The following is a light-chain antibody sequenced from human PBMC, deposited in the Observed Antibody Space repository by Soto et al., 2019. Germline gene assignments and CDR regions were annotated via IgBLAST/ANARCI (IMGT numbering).Light chain of an antibody. J-gene: IGKJ5*01. Sequence: DIQMTQSPSSLSASVGDRVTITCRASQHISSSLNWYQLKPGKAPKLLIYAVFSLQSGVPSRFXXXGSGTXXXXXXXXLQPEDFATYFCQQSYRTPITFGQGTRLEIQ. CDR1: QHISSS. CDR2: AVF. V-gene: IGKV1-39*01. CDR3: QQSYRTPIT.